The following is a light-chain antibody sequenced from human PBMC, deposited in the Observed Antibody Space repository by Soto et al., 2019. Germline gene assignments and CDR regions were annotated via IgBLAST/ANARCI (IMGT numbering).Light chain of an antibody. V-gene: IGKV3-11*01. CDR1: QSVGSY. CDR3: QQRYNWPPL. CDR2: DAS. Sequence: EIVLTQSPATLSLSPGERATLSCRASQSVGSYLAWYQQKPGQAPRLLIYDASNRATGIPARFSGSGSGTDFTLTISRLEPEDFAVYYCQQRYNWPPLFGGGTEVDIK. J-gene: IGKJ4*01.